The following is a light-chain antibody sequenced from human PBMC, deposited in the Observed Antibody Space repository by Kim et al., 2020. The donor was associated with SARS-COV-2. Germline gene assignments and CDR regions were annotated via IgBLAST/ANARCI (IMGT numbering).Light chain of an antibody. J-gene: IGLJ1*01. V-gene: IGLV2-14*03. Sequence: GQSLTISCTGTRSDVGGYNYVSWYQQHPGKAPKLMIFEVSNRPSGVSDRFSVSKSGNTASLTISGLQAEDEADYHCSSYTTGTTLVFGTGTKVTVL. CDR3: SSYTTGTTLV. CDR1: RSDVGGYNY. CDR2: EVS.